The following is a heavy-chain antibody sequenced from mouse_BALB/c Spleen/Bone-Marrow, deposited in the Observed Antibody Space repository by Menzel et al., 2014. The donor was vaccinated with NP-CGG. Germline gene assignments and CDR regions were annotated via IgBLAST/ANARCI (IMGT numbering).Heavy chain of an antibody. CDR1: GFTFSNYW. D-gene: IGHD4-1*01. V-gene: IGHV6-6*02. CDR3: TRSWDYFDY. J-gene: IGHJ2*01. CDR2: IRLKSNNYAT. Sequence: EVQVVESGGGLVQPGGSMKLSCVASGFTFSNYWMNWVRQSPEKGLEWVAEIRLKSNNYATNYAESVKGRFTISRDDSKISVYLQMNNLRAEDTGIYYCTRSWDYFDYWGQGTTLTVSS.